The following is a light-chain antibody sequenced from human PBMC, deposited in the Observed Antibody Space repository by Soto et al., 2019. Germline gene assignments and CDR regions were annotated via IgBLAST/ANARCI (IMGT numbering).Light chain of an antibody. CDR2: AAS. CDR1: QDIGTY. Sequence: IQMTQSPSSFSASTGDRVSITCRATQDIGTYLAWYQQIPGKAPKLLIYAASNLQSGVPSRFSAXGSGRHFRLXLMSLEIDDFATYDCQQGYITPWTLGQVSKVDIK. CDR3: QQGYITPWT. V-gene: IGKV1-8*01. J-gene: IGKJ1*01.